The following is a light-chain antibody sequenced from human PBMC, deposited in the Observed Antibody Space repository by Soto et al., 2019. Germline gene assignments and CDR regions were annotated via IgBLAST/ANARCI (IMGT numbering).Light chain of an antibody. J-gene: IGLJ1*01. V-gene: IGLV2-14*01. Sequence: QSVLTQPACVSGSPGQSITISCTGTGSDIGAYNTVAWYQQHPRRVPKLMIYEVTNRPSGISNRFSGSKSGNTASLTISGLQAEDEGDYYCSSYTRGNTYVFGTGTKVTVL. CDR1: GSDIGAYNT. CDR2: EVT. CDR3: SSYTRGNTYV.